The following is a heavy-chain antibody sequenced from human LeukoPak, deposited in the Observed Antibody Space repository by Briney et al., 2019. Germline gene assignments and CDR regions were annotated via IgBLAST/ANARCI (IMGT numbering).Heavy chain of an antibody. CDR1: GPTLSSYT. J-gene: IGHJ4*02. CDR2: ISSISTTI. Sequence: AGGSLRLSCAASGPTLSSYTMNWVRQAPGKGLEWVSYISSISTTIYYADSVKGRFTISRDNAKNSLYLQMNSLRDEDTAVYYCANLGYCSGASCYGPTGYWGQGTLVTVSS. D-gene: IGHD2-15*01. CDR3: ANLGYCSGASCYGPTGY. V-gene: IGHV3-48*02.